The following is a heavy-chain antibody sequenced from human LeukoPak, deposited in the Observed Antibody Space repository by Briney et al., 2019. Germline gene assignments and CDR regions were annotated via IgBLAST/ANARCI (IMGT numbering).Heavy chain of an antibody. V-gene: IGHV1-18*01. CDR2: ISAYNGNT. CDR3: ARDLSPYYYDSSGRNPFAFDI. Sequence: ASVKVSCKASGYTFTSYGISWVRQAPGQGLEWMGWISAYNGNTNYAQKLQGRVTMTTDTSTSTAYMELRSLRSDDTAVYYCARDLSPYYYDSSGRNPFAFDIWGQGTMVTVSS. D-gene: IGHD3-22*01. CDR1: GYTFTSYG. J-gene: IGHJ3*02.